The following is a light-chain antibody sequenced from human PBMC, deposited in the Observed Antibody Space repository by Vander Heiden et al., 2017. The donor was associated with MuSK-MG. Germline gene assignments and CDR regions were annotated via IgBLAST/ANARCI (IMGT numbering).Light chain of an antibody. J-gene: IGKJ5*01. CDR3: QQQGSTPSIT. Sequence: LMTQSPACLAVSMGATATLTCTPSQTVLHRPIKKNCFDWYQQKTGQPPKLLIHWASSRISGVPDRFSGSGSGTDFALTISSLQAEDVAVYYCQQQGSTPSITFGQGTRLEIK. CDR2: WAS. CDR1: QTVLHRPIKKNC. V-gene: IGKV4-1*01.